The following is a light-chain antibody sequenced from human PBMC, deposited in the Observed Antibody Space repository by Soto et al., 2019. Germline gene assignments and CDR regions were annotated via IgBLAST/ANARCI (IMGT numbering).Light chain of an antibody. V-gene: IGKV3-20*01. CDR3: QQYGSSPPYS. Sequence: EIVLTQSPGTLSLSPGERATLSCRASQNVSSSNLAWYQQEPGQAPRLLIFGASSGATGIPDRFSGSGSGTDFTLTISRLEPEDFAVYYCQQYGSSPPYSFGQGTKLEIK. J-gene: IGKJ2*01. CDR1: QNVSSSN. CDR2: GAS.